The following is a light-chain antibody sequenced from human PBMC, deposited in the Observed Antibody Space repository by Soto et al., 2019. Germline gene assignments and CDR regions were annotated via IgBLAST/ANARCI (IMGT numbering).Light chain of an antibody. CDR3: LQTFNTPHT. Sequence: DIQMTQSPSSLSASLGDRVTITCRPSQSIGTYLNWYQHRPGKAPELLIYAASNLQSGVQSRFSGSDSGTEFTLTISSLQPEDFATYYCLQTFNTPHTFGQGTKLEIK. CDR1: QSIGTY. CDR2: AAS. V-gene: IGKV1-39*01. J-gene: IGKJ2*01.